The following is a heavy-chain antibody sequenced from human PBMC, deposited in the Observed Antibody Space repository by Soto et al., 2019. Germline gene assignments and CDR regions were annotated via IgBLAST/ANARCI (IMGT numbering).Heavy chain of an antibody. J-gene: IGHJ6*02. D-gene: IGHD6-13*01. CDR2: IYYSGST. V-gene: IGHV4-31*03. Sequence: TSETLSLTCTVSGGSISSGGYYWSWIRQHPGKGLEWIGYIYYSGSTYYNPSLKSRVTISVDTSKNQFSLKLSSVTAADTAVYYCARVQGPGAAAGFAVGIHYYYGMDVWGQGTTVTVSS. CDR1: GGSISSGGYY. CDR3: ARVQGPGAAAGFAVGIHYYYGMDV.